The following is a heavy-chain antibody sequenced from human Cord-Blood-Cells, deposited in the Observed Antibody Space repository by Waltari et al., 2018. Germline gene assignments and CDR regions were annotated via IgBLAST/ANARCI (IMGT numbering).Heavy chain of an antibody. J-gene: IGHJ4*02. D-gene: IGHD1-26*01. V-gene: IGHV3-30*18. CDR2: ISYDGSNK. CDR1: GFTFSSYG. Sequence: QVQLVESGGGVVQPGRSLRLSCAASGFTFSSYGMHWVRQAPGKGLEWVAVISYDGSNKYYADSVKGRFTISRDNSKNTLYLQMNSLRAEDTAVYYCAKDHNVGALDYWGQGTLVTVSS. CDR3: AKDHNVGALDY.